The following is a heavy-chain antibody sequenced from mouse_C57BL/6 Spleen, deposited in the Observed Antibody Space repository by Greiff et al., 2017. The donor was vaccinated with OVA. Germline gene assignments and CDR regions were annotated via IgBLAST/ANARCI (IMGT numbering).Heavy chain of an antibody. CDR1: GYPFTSYW. D-gene: IGHD1-1*01. Sequence: QVQLQQPGAELVKPGASVKLSCKASGYPFTSYWMPWVKQRPGQGLEWIGMIHPNSGSTNYNEKFKSKATLTVDKSSSTAYMQLSSLTSEDSAVYYCARAYGSSHYFDYWGQGTTLTVSS. J-gene: IGHJ2*01. CDR2: IHPNSGST. V-gene: IGHV1-64*01. CDR3: ARAYGSSHYFDY.